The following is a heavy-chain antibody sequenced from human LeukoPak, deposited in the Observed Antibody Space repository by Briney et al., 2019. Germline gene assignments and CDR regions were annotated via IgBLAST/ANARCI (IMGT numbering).Heavy chain of an antibody. J-gene: IGHJ4*02. D-gene: IGHD2-21*01. V-gene: IGHV3-23*01. CDR3: AKAPVTTCRGAYCYPFDY. Sequence: GGTLRLSCAASGFIFSSHGMNWVRQAPGKGLEWVSGISPSGDITYYADSVKGRFTISRDNSKNTLFLQMNRLRPEDAAVYYCAKAPVTTCRGAYCYPFDYWGQGTLVTVSS. CDR1: GFIFSSHG. CDR2: ISPSGDIT.